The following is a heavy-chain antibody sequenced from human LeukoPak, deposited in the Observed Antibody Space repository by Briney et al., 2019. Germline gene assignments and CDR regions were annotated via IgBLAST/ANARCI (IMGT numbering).Heavy chain of an antibody. CDR1: GGSISSYY. D-gene: IGHD3-22*01. V-gene: IGHV4-59*08. J-gene: IGHJ6*03. CDR2: IYYSGST. Sequence: SETLSLTCTVSGGSISSYYWSWIRQPPGKGLEWIGYIYYSGSTNYNPSLKSRVTISVDTSKNQFSLKLSSVTAADTAVYYCVQHDSSAYMDVWGKGTTVTVSS. CDR3: VQHDSSAYMDV.